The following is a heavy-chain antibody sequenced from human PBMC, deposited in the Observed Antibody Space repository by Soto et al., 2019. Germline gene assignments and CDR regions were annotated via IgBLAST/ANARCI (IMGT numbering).Heavy chain of an antibody. D-gene: IGHD6-19*01. V-gene: IGHV4-38-2*02. CDR3: ARDRYTTGWYYFDP. J-gene: IGHJ5*02. CDR2: IYHSGII. Sequence: SETLSLTCTVSGYSISSGYYWGWIRQPPGKGLEWVGSIYHSGIIYYNPSLKSRVTISVDTSKNQFSLKLSSVTAADTAVYYCARDRYTTGWYYFDPWGQGTLVTVSS. CDR1: GYSISSGYY.